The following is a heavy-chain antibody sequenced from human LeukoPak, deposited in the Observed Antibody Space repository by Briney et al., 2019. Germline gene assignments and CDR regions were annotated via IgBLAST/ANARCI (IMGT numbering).Heavy chain of an antibody. D-gene: IGHD1-26*01. CDR3: ARDPYSGAYGTDYYYYMDL. V-gene: IGHV3-21*01. CDR2: ISGSSSYI. Sequence: PGGSLRLSCAASGFTFSSYSMNWVRQAPGKGLEWVSSISGSSSYIYYADSVKGRFTISRDNAKNSLYLQMNSLRAEDTAVYYCARDPYSGAYGTDYYYYMDLWGQGTTVTISS. CDR1: GFTFSSYS. J-gene: IGHJ6*03.